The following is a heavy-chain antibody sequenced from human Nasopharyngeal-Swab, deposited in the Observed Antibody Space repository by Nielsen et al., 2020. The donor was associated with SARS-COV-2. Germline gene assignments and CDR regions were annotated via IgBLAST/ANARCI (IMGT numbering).Heavy chain of an antibody. J-gene: IGHJ4*02. CDR1: GCTFTGYY. Sequence: ASVTVSCKGCGCTFTGYYMHWVRQAPGQGLEWMGWINPNSGGTNYAQKFQGRVTMTRDTSISTAYMELSRLRSDDTAVYYCARVGESSGWDSDYWGQGTLVTVSS. CDR2: INPNSGGT. D-gene: IGHD6-19*01. V-gene: IGHV1-2*02. CDR3: ARVGESSGWDSDY.